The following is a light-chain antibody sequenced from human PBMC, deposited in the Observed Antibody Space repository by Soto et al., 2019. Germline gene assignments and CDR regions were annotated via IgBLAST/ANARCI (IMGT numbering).Light chain of an antibody. V-gene: IGKV1-5*01. CDR3: QQYNSYWT. CDR1: QTISSG. J-gene: IGKJ1*01. Sequence: IQMTQSPSTLSGSVGDRVTITCRASQTISSGLAWYQQKPGKAPKLLIYDASSLESGVPSRFSGSGSGTEFTLTISSLQPDDFATYYCQQYNSYWTFGQGTKV. CDR2: DAS.